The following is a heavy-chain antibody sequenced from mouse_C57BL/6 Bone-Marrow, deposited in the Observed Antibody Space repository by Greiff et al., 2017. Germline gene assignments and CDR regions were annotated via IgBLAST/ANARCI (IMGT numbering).Heavy chain of an antibody. CDR1: GFSLPSYG. CDR2: IWGGGST. CDR3: SKQSERYYYGSSYPVAD. V-gene: IGHV2-9*01. Sequence: VKLMASGPGLVAPSQSLSITCTVSGFSLPSYGVDWVRQPPGKGLEWLGVIWGGGSTNSNSALMSRLSIIKDNSKSQVVLKMNRLQTDDTAMYYCSKQSERYYYGSSYPVADWGQGNLVTVSA. J-gene: IGHJ3*01. D-gene: IGHD1-1*01.